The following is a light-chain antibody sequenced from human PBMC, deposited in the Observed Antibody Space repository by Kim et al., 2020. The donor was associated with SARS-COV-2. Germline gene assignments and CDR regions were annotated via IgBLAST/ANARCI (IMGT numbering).Light chain of an antibody. CDR3: QQYANSPYT. Sequence: LSSGEKATLSCRASQAISSISLAWYQQKPGQAPRLLIYGASSRAITIPDRFSGSGSGADFTLTISTLEPEDFAVYYCQQYANSPYTFGLGTKLEI. CDR2: GAS. J-gene: IGKJ2*01. CDR1: QAISSIS. V-gene: IGKV3-20*01.